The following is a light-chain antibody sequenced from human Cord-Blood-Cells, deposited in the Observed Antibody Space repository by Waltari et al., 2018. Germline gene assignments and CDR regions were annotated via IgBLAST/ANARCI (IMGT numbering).Light chain of an antibody. J-gene: IGKJ2*01. CDR2: GAS. V-gene: IGKV3-20*01. CDR1: QSVSSSY. CDR3: QQYGSSTYT. Sequence: EIVLTQSPGTLSLSPGERATLPCRARQSVSSSYLAWYQQKPGQAPRLLIYGASSRATGIPDRFSGSGYGTDFTLTISRLEPEDFAVYYCQQYGSSTYTFGQGTKLEIK.